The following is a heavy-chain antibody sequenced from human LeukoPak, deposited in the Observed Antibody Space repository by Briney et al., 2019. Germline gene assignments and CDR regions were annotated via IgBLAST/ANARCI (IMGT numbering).Heavy chain of an antibody. Sequence: ASQTLSLTCTVSGDSISSGDYYWSWIRQPAGKGLEWIGRISSSGSTNYNPSLKSRVTISVDTSKNQFSLKLSSVTAADTAVYFCARDRLQLQSWGQGTLVTVSS. D-gene: IGHD1-1*01. CDR1: GDSISSGDYY. CDR3: ARDRLQLQS. CDR2: ISSSGST. J-gene: IGHJ5*02. V-gene: IGHV4-61*02.